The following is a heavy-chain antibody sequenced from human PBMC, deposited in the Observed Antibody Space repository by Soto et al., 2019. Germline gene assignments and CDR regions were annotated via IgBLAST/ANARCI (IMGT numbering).Heavy chain of an antibody. J-gene: IGHJ5*02. CDR2: MNPGSGDT. Sequence: KVSFHASVYIFTNNDVSWVRQATGQGLEWMGWMNPGSGDTGYAQKFQGRVTMTRDISTATAYMELSSLRSDDTATYYCARMATFGSLNWFDPWGQGTLVTVSS. CDR3: ARMATFGSLNWFDP. CDR1: VYIFTNND. D-gene: IGHD3-16*01. V-gene: IGHV1-8*01.